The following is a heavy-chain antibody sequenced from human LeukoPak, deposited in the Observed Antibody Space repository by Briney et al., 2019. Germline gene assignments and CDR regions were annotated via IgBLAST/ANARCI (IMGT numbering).Heavy chain of an antibody. D-gene: IGHD6-13*01. CDR3: ARATHSSSALDY. CDR2: IYYSGST. J-gene: IGHJ4*02. V-gene: IGHV4-59*01. CDR1: GGSISSYY. Sequence: PSETLSLTCTVSGGSISSYYWSWIRQPPGKGLEWIGYIYYSGSTNYNPSLKSRVTISVDTSKNQFSLKLSSVTAADTAVYYCARATHSSSALDYWGQGTLVTVSS.